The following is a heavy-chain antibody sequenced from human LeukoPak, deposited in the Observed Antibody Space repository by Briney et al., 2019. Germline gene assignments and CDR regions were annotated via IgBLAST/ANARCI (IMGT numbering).Heavy chain of an antibody. Sequence: NPGGSLRLSCAASGFTFNTYAMTWVRQAPGKGLEWIGEINHSGSTNYNPSLKSRVTISVDASKNQFSLKLSSVTAADTAVYYCARLWGYWGQGTLVTVSS. CDR3: ARLWGY. V-gene: IGHV4-34*01. J-gene: IGHJ4*02. D-gene: IGHD3-16*01. CDR1: GFTFNTYA. CDR2: INHSGST.